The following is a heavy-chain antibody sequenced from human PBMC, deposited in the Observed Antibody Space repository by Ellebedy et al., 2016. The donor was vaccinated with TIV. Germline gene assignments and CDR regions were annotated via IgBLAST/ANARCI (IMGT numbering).Heavy chain of an antibody. CDR1: GFTFSSYS. Sequence: GGSLRLXXAASGFTFSSYSMNWVRQAPGKGLEWVSSISSSSSYIYYADSVKGRFTISRDNAKNSLYLQMNSLRAEDTAVYYCAKGEGLTVWFGELAYPYYYYGMDVWGQGTTVTVSS. CDR3: AKGEGLTVWFGELAYPYYYYGMDV. D-gene: IGHD3-10*01. CDR2: ISSSSSYI. V-gene: IGHV3-21*04. J-gene: IGHJ6*02.